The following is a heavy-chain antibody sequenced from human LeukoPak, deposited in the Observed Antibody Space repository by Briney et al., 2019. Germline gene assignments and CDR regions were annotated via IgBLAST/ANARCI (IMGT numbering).Heavy chain of an antibody. CDR2: ISSSSSYI. D-gene: IGHD6-13*01. CDR1: GFTFSSHS. J-gene: IGHJ6*03. CDR3: ARGYSSSWFQDYYYYMDV. V-gene: IGHV3-21*01. Sequence: GGSLRLSCAASGFTFSSHSMNWVRQAPGKGLEWVSSISSSSSYIYYADSVKGRFTISRDNAKNSLYLQMNSLRAEDTAVYYCARGYSSSWFQDYYYYMDVWGKGTTVTVSS.